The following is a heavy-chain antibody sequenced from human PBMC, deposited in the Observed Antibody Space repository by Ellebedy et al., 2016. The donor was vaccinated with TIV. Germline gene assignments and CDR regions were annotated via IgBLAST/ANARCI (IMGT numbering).Heavy chain of an antibody. J-gene: IGHJ4*02. D-gene: IGHD3-10*01. CDR1: GFTFSSYA. CDR2: ISSNGGST. Sequence: GGSLRLSCSASGFTFSSYAMHWVRQAPGKGLEYVSAISSNGGSTYYADSVKGRFTISRDNSKNTLYLQMSSLRAEDTAVYYCVKGTQGWFGESYFDYWGQGTLVTVSS. V-gene: IGHV3-64D*06. CDR3: VKGTQGWFGESYFDY.